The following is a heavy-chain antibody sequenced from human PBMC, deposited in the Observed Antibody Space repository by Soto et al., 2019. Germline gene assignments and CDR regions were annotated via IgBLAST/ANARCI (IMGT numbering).Heavy chain of an antibody. CDR1: GYTLTELS. Sequence: ASVQVSCKVSGYTLTELSMHWVRQAPGKGLEWMGWINPNSGGTNYAQKFQGWVTMTRDTSISTAYMELSRLRSDDTAVYYCARALGRYGMDVWGQGTTVTVSS. CDR2: INPNSGGT. D-gene: IGHD1-26*01. CDR3: ARALGRYGMDV. V-gene: IGHV1-2*04. J-gene: IGHJ6*02.